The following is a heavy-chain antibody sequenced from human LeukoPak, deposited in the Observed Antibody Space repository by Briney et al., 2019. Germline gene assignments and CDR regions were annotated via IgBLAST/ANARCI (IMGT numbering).Heavy chain of an antibody. CDR2: ISSSGSTI. CDR3: ARPLVSGDYFDY. CDR1: GFTFSDYY. D-gene: IGHD3-9*01. V-gene: IGHV3-11*01. Sequence: GGSLRLSCAASGFTFSDYYMSWIRQAPGKGLEWVSYISSSGSTIYYADSVKGRFTISRDNAKNSLYLQMNNLRAEDTAVYYCARPLVSGDYFDYWGQGTLVTVSS. J-gene: IGHJ4*02.